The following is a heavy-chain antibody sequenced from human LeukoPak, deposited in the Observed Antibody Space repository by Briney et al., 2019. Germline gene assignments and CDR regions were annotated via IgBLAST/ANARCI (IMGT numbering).Heavy chain of an antibody. J-gene: IGHJ4*02. CDR2: INHSGST. CDR1: GGSFSGYY. Sequence: SETLSLTCAVYGGSFSGYYWSWIRQPPGKGLEWIREINHSGSTNYNPSLKSRVTISVDTSKNQFSLKLSSVTAADTAVYYCARGNWNYVLRSVAFDYWGQGTLVTVSS. D-gene: IGHD1-7*01. V-gene: IGHV4-34*01. CDR3: ARGNWNYVLRSVAFDY.